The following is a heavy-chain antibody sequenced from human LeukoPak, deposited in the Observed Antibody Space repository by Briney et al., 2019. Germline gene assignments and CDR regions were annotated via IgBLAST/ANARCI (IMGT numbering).Heavy chain of an antibody. Sequence: VASVKVSCKASGGAFSSYAISWVRQAPGQGLEWMGRIIPILGIANYAQKFQGRVTITADKSTSTAYMELSSLRSGDTAVYYCAREVVGATNYFDYWGQGTLVTVSS. CDR2: IIPILGIA. J-gene: IGHJ4*02. CDR1: GGAFSSYA. V-gene: IGHV1-69*04. D-gene: IGHD1-26*01. CDR3: AREVVGATNYFDY.